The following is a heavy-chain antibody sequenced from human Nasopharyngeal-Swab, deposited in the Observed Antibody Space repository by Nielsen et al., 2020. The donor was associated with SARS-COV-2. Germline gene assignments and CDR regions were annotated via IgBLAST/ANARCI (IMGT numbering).Heavy chain of an antibody. CDR2: INGGNGNT. D-gene: IGHD3-22*01. CDR3: AISSGYYMALYYYYGMDV. V-gene: IGHV1-3*01. CDR1: GYTFTSFA. Sequence: ASVKVSCKASGYTFTSFAMHWVRQAPGQRLEWMGWINGGNGNTKYSQKFQGRVTITRDTSASTAYMELSSLRSEDTAVYYCAISSGYYMALYYYYGMDVWGQGTTVTVSS. J-gene: IGHJ6*02.